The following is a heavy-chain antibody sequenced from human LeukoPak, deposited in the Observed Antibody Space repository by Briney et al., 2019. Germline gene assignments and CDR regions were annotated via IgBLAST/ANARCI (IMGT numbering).Heavy chain of an antibody. Sequence: GGSLRLSCAASGFTFSTYGMHWVRQAPGKGLEWVAVIWYDGSNKYYADSVKGRFTISRDNSKNTLFLQMDSLRVEDTALYYCARGGESRAMLHQWGQGTLVTVSS. CDR3: ARGGESRAMLHQ. J-gene: IGHJ4*02. CDR2: IWYDGSNK. D-gene: IGHD3-16*01. CDR1: GFTFSTYG. V-gene: IGHV3-33*01.